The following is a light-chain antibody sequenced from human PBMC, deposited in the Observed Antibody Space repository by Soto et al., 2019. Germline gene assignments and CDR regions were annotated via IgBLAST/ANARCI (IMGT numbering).Light chain of an antibody. J-gene: IGKJ1*01. CDR2: AAS. CDR3: QQTSNTLPWA. Sequence: DIQMTQSPSSLAASVGDRVTITCRASQSISIYLNWYQQKAGKAPKLLISAASSLQSGVPSRFSGSGSETDFTLTISSLQPEDFATYYCQQTSNTLPWAFGQGTKVEIK. V-gene: IGKV1-39*01. CDR1: QSISIY.